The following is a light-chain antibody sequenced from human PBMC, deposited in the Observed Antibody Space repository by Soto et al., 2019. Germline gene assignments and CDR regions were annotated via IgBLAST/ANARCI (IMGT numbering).Light chain of an antibody. V-gene: IGKV3-20*01. Sequence: EIVLTQSPGILSVSPGERATISCRASQSLSSNYLAWYQQKPGQPPRLLIYGASTRATGIPDRFSGSGSGPDFTLTINSLEPEDSAVYYCQQFGSSQLTFGGGTKVELK. CDR2: GAS. J-gene: IGKJ4*01. CDR1: QSLSSNY. CDR3: QQFGSSQLT.